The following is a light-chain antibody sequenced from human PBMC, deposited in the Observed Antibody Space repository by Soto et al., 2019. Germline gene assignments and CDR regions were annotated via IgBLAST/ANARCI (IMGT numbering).Light chain of an antibody. CDR2: EVS. J-gene: IGLJ1*01. CDR1: SSDVGGYNY. Sequence: QSVLTQPPSASGSPGQSVTISCTGTSSDVGGYNYVSWYQQHPGKAPKVIIYEVSKRPSGVPDRFSGSKSGSTDSLTVSGLQAEDEADYYCSSYAVTNIFVFGTGTKVTVL. V-gene: IGLV2-8*01. CDR3: SSYAVTNIFV.